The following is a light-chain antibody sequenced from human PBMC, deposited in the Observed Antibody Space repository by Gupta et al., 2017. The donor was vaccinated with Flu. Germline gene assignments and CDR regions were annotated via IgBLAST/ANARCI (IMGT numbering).Light chain of an antibody. V-gene: IGLV3-19*01. CDR2: DDN. J-gene: IGLJ3*02. CDR3: KARESADNNHGV. CDR1: SIGSYY. Sequence: TVRITWEGNSIGSYYASWYQQKPGQAPVLVIYDDNSRHSGIPDRVSGSSSGNTATVTITGVQAEDEGDYYCKARESADNNHGVFGGGTKLTVL.